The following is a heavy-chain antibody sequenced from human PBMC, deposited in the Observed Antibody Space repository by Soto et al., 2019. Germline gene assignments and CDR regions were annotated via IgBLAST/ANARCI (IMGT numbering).Heavy chain of an antibody. D-gene: IGHD2-15*01. J-gene: IGHJ6*02. Sequence: GGSLRLSCAASGFTFSSYSMNWVRQAPGKGLEWVSYISSSSSTIYYADSVKGRFTISRDNAKNSLYLQMNSLRDEDTAVYYCARDDCSGGSCYYYYYGMDVWGQGTTVTVSS. V-gene: IGHV3-48*02. CDR3: ARDDCSGGSCYYYYYGMDV. CDR1: GFTFSSYS. CDR2: ISSSSSTI.